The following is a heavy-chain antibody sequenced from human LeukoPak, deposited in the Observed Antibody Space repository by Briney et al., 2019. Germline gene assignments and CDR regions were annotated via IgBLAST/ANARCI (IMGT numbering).Heavy chain of an antibody. Sequence: GASVKVSFKASGGTFSSYAISWVRQAPGQGLEWMGGIIPIFGTANYAQKFQGRVTITADESTSTAYMELSSLRSEDTAVYYCARGRYNWNYGQGNYYYYYMGVWGKGTTVTVSS. V-gene: IGHV1-69*13. CDR1: GGTFSSYA. D-gene: IGHD1-7*01. CDR3: ARGRYNWNYGQGNYYYYYMGV. J-gene: IGHJ6*03. CDR2: IIPIFGTA.